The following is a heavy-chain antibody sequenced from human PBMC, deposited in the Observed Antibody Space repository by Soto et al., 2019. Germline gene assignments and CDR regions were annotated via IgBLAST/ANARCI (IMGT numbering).Heavy chain of an antibody. J-gene: IGHJ3*02. D-gene: IGHD3-3*01. V-gene: IGHV1-2*04. Sequence: ASVKVSCKASGYTLTGYYMHWVRQAPGQGLEWMGWINPNSGGTNYAQKFQGWVTMTRDTSISTAYMELSRLRSDDTAVYYCARDLETITIFGVVTHDAFDIWGQGTMVTVSS. CDR3: ARDLETITIFGVVTHDAFDI. CDR2: INPNSGGT. CDR1: GYTLTGYY.